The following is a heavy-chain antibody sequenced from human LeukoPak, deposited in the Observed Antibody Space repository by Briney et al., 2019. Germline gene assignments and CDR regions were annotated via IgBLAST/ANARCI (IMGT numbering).Heavy chain of an antibody. J-gene: IGHJ4*02. CDR1: GFSFSNHY. CDR3: TRVIVAAPGYFDYFDF. CDR2: INEDGSNK. D-gene: IGHD3-9*01. Sequence: PGGSLRLSCTASGFSFSNHYMRWIRQAPGKGLEWVANINEDGSNKWHLGSVKGRFTVSRDNARNSLYLQMNSLRVEDTAVYYCTRVIVAAPGYFDYFDFWGQGVLVTVSS. V-gene: IGHV3-7*01.